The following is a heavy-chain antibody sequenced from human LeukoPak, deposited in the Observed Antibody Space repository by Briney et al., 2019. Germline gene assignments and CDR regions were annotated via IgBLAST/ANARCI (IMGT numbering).Heavy chain of an antibody. Sequence: PSDTLSLTCSVSGGSISSYYWSWIRQPPGKGPEWIGHIYYSGSTNYNPSLKSRVTISVDTSKNQFFLELSSVTAADTAMYYCARHSPAGSGSDRRPFDYWGQGTLVTVSS. CDR3: ARHSPAGSGSDRRPFDY. CDR2: IYYSGST. CDR1: GGSISSYY. V-gene: IGHV4-59*08. J-gene: IGHJ4*02. D-gene: IGHD3-10*01.